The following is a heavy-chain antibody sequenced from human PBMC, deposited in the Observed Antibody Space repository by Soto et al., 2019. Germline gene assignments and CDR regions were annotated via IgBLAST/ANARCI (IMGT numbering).Heavy chain of an antibody. CDR3: AKGGYDFWSGYYDPHFDP. Sequence: GGSLRLSCAASGFTFSSYAMSWVRQAPGKGLEWVSAISDSGGSTYYADSVKGRFTISRDNSKNTLYLQMNSLRAEDTAVYYCAKGGYDFWSGYYDPHFDPWGQGTLVTVSS. D-gene: IGHD3-3*01. CDR2: ISDSGGST. CDR1: GFTFSSYA. V-gene: IGHV3-23*01. J-gene: IGHJ5*02.